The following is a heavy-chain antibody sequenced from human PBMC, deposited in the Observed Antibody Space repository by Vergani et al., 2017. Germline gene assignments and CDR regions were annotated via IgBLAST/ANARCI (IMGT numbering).Heavy chain of an antibody. D-gene: IGHD6-19*01. CDR3: ARHSTVEWLVKLCWIDP. V-gene: IGHV4-39*01. CDR2: IYYSGST. Sequence: QLQLQESGPGLVKPSATLSLTCSVSGASIRSSNYYWGWIRQPPGKGLEWIASIYYSGSTYYNPSLKSRVTISVDTSKNQFSLKLSSVTAADTAVYFCARHSTVEWLVKLCWIDPWGQGILVTVSS. CDR1: GASIRSSNYY. J-gene: IGHJ5*02.